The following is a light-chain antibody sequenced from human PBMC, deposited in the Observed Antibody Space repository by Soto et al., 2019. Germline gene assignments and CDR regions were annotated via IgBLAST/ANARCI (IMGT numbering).Light chain of an antibody. Sequence: IQMSQAPSTRSASVGDRVTISCRASQSISSRLAWYQQKPGKAPKLLIYATSSLQSGVPSRFSGSGSGTDFTLTITSLQPEAFATYYCQQANSFPITFGQGTLPEVK. CDR3: QQANSFPIT. J-gene: IGKJ5*01. V-gene: IGKV1-12*01. CDR2: ATS. CDR1: QSISSR.